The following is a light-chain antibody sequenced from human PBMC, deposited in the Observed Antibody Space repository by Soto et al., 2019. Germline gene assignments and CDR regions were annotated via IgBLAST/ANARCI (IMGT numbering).Light chain of an antibody. CDR2: GAS. Sequence: EIVMTQSPATLSVSPGERATLSCRASQSVSSNLAWYQQKPGQVPRLLIYGASTRATGIPARFSGSGSGTEFTLTISSLQSEDFAVYYCQQYNNWPPGTFGQGTKLEIK. CDR1: QSVSSN. V-gene: IGKV3-15*01. J-gene: IGKJ2*01. CDR3: QQYNNWPPGT.